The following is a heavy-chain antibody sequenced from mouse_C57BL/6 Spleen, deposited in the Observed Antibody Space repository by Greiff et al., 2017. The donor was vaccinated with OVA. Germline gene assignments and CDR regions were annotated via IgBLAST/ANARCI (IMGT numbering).Heavy chain of an antibody. V-gene: IGHV1-69*01. Sequence: QVQLQQPGAELVMPGASVKLSCKASGYTFTSYWMHWVKQRPGQGLEWIGEIDPSDSYTNYNQQFKGKSTLTVDKSSSTAYMQLSSLTSEDSAVYFCAFGKVGVDYWGQGTTLTVSS. J-gene: IGHJ2*01. CDR3: AFGKVGVDY. CDR1: GYTFTSYW. CDR2: IDPSDSYT. D-gene: IGHD2-1*01.